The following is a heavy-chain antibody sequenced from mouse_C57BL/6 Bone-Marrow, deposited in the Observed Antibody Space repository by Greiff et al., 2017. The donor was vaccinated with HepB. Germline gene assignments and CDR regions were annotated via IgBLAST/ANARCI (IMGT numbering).Heavy chain of an antibody. D-gene: IGHD1-1*01. CDR3: AQSREAY. V-gene: IGHV1S126*01. CDR2: IDPSDSYT. Sequence: VQLQQSGPELVKPGASVKISCKASGYAFSSSWMNWVKQRPGQGLEWIGVIDPSDSYTNYNQKFKGKATLTVDTSSSTAYMQLSSLTSEDSAVYYCAQSREAYWGQGTLVTVSA. CDR1: GYAFSSSW. J-gene: IGHJ3*01.